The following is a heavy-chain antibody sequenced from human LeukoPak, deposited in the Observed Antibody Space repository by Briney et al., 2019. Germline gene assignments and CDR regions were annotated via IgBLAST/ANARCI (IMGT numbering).Heavy chain of an antibody. J-gene: IGHJ4*02. CDR2: ISGSGGST. CDR3: AKDLRDGYNYYGVFDY. V-gene: IGHV3-23*01. D-gene: IGHD5-24*01. Sequence: GGSLRLSCAASGFTFSSYAMSWVRQAPGKGLEWISAISGSGGSTYYADSVKGRFTISRDNSKNTLYLQMNSLRAEDTAVYYCAKDLRDGYNYYGVFDYWGQGTLVTVSS. CDR1: GFTFSSYA.